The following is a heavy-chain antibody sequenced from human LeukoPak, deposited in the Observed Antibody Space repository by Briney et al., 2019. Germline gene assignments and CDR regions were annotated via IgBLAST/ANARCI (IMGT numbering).Heavy chain of an antibody. CDR2: ISGSGGST. CDR3: ARRRIPARPVRGILKY. D-gene: IGHD6-6*01. CDR1: GISLSSFA. V-gene: IGHV3-23*01. Sequence: PGGSLRLSCADSGISLSSFAMNWVRQAPGKGLEWVSTISGSGGSTYYADSVKGRFTISRDNSKKTLFLQMNSLRAEDTAVYYCARRRIPARPVRGILKYWGQGTLVTVSS. J-gene: IGHJ4*02.